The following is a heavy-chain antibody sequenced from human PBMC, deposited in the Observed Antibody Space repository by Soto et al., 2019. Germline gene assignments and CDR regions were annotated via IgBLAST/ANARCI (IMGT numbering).Heavy chain of an antibody. D-gene: IGHD3-3*01. CDR3: ARDFAYFDS. J-gene: IGHJ4*02. V-gene: IGHV4-61*01. Sequence: LSLTCTVSGGSFKSGSYSWSWIRQPPGKGLEWIGYVYHTGRTSYNPSLKSRVSIPMDTSKNQFSLNLDSVTAADTAVYFCARDFAYFDSWGQGTLVTVSS. CDR1: GGSFKSGSYS. CDR2: VYHTGRT.